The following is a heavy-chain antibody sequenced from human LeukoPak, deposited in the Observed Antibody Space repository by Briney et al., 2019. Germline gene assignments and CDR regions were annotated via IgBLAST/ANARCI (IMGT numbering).Heavy chain of an antibody. CDR2: IIPIFGTA. D-gene: IGHD3-22*01. V-gene: IGHV1-69*05. J-gene: IGHJ4*02. Sequence: ASVKVSCKASGGTFSSYAISWARQAPGQGLEWMGGIIPIFGTANYAQKFQGRVTITTDESTSTAYMELSSLRSEDTAVYYCAREEYYYDSSGYYSPFDYWGQGTLVTASS. CDR3: AREEYYYDSSGYYSPFDY. CDR1: GGTFSSYA.